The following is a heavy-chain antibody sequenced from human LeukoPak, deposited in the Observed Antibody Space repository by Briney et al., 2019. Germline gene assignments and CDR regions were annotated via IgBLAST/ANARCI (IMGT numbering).Heavy chain of an antibody. CDR2: IKQDGSEK. V-gene: IGHV3-7*04. CDR1: GFTFSSYW. J-gene: IGHJ3*02. Sequence: AGGSLRLSCAASGFTFSSYWMSWVRQAPGKGLEWVANIKQDGSEKYYVDSVKGRFTISRDNAKNSLYLQMNSLRAEDTSVYYCARDPAGLTSGFDIWGQGTMVTVSS. CDR3: ARDPAGLTSGFDI.